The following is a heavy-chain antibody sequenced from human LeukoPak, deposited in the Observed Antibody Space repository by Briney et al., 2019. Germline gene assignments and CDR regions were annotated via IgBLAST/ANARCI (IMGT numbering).Heavy chain of an antibody. CDR2: INAGNGNT. J-gene: IGHJ4*02. CDR3: ARGGVPGDYFDY. CDR1: GYTFTSYA. D-gene: IGHD4/OR15-4a*01. Sequence: ASVKVSCKASGYTFTSYAMHWVRQAPGQRLEWMGWINAGNGNTKYSQKFQGRVTITRDTSASTAYMELSSLRSEDTAVYYCARGGVPGDYFDYWGQGTLVTVSS. V-gene: IGHV1-3*01.